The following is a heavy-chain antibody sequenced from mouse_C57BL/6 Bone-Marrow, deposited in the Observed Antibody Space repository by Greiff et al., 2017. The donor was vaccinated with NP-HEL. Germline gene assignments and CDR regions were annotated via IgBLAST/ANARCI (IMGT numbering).Heavy chain of an antibody. J-gene: IGHJ1*03. CDR3: AKPYYGYYGRWFDV. CDR2: IWRGGST. Sequence: QVQLQQSGPGLVQPSQSLSITCTVSGFSLTSYGVHWVRQSPGKGLEWLGVIWRGGSTDYNAAFMSRLSITKDNSKSQVFFKMNSLQADDTATYDCAKPYYGYYGRWFDVWGTGTTVTVSS. V-gene: IGHV2-5*01. CDR1: GFSLTSYG. D-gene: IGHD2-10*01.